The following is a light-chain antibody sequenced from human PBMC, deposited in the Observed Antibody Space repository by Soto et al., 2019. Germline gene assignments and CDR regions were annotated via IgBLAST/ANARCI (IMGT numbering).Light chain of an antibody. J-gene: IGKJ1*01. CDR2: DVS. CDR1: QSISSW. CDR3: QQYNSFWT. V-gene: IGKV1-5*01. Sequence: DIQMTQSPSTLSASVGDRVTITCRASQSISSWLAWYQQKPGKAPTLLIYDVSSLESGVPSRFSGSGSGTEFTLTISSLQPDDFATYYCQQYNSFWTFGQGTKVDI.